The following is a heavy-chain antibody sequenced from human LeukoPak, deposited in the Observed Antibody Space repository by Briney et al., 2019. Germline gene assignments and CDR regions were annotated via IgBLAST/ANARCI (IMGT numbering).Heavy chain of an antibody. D-gene: IGHD2-2*01. V-gene: IGHV5-51*01. J-gene: IGHJ6*03. CDR2: IYPGDSDT. Sequence: GESPKISCKAPGYTFTGDWIGWVRQMPGKGLEWMGIIYPGDSDTKYNAPFQGQVTTSADKSISTAYLQWGSLKASDTATYYCARPALYCSSTVCPPYMDVWGKGTTVTASS. CDR3: ARPALYCSSTVCPPYMDV. CDR1: GYTFTGDW.